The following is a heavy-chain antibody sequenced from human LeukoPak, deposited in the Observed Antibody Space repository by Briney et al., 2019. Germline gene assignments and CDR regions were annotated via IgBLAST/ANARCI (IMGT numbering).Heavy chain of an antibody. D-gene: IGHD5-12*01. V-gene: IGHV1-69*06. J-gene: IGHJ5*02. CDR3: ARDRKYSGYDFNWFDP. CDR1: GGTFSSYA. Sequence: ASVKVSCKASGGTFSSYAISWVRQAPGQGLEWMGGIIPIFGTANYAQKFQGRVTITADKSTSTAYMELSSLRSEDTAVYYCARDRKYSGYDFNWFDPWGQGTLVTVSS. CDR2: IIPIFGTA.